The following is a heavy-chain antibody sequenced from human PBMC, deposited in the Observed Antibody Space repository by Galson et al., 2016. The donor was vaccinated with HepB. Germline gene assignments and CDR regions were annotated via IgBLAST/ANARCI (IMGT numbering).Heavy chain of an antibody. CDR3: AKDTLGFSTWGRGFDY. CDR2: TSYDESKK. J-gene: IGHJ4*02. D-gene: IGHD3-16*01. CDR1: GVTFSSYG. V-gene: IGHV3-30*18. Sequence: SLRLSCAASGVTFSSYGMQWVRQAPGKGLEWVAFTSYDESKKYYADSVRGRFTISRDNSKNTLYLQMNSLKAEDTAVYYCAKDTLGFSTWGRGFDYWGQGTLVTVSS.